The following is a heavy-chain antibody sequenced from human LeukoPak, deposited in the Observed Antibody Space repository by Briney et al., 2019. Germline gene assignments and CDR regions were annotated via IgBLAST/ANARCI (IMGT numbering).Heavy chain of an antibody. CDR1: GFTFNSYS. CDR3: ASHRDGYNPFDY. Sequence: PGGSLRLSCAASGFTFNSYSMNWVRHAPGKGLEWVSCISGSSRYIYYADSVKGRFTISRDNAKNSLYLQINSLRAEDTAVYYCASHRDGYNPFDYWGQGTLVTVSS. CDR2: ISGSSRYI. D-gene: IGHD5-24*01. V-gene: IGHV3-21*01. J-gene: IGHJ4*02.